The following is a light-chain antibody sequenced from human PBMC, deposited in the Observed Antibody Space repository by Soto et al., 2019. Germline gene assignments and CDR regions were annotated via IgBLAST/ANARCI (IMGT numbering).Light chain of an antibody. J-gene: IGKJ1*01. V-gene: IGKV1-5*01. CDR1: ESIRTW. Sequence: DIHMTQSPSTRSASVVDIVTITCLASESIRTWLAWYQHKPGKAPKFLIYDASTLESGVPSRSSGSGSGTEFTLTISSLQPDDFATYYCQHYNSYSEAFGQGTKVDI. CDR2: DAS. CDR3: QHYNSYSEA.